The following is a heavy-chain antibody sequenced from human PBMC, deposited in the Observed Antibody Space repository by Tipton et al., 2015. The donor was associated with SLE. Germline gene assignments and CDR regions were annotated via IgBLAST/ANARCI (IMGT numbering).Heavy chain of an antibody. CDR2: ISASGNT. J-gene: IGHJ3*02. Sequence: TLSLTCTVSGFFINSYFWSWIRQPAGKELEWIGRISASGNTNYNPSLKSRVTMSIDTSKNQFSLKLSSVTAADTALDFCASRLGVGTIDAFDTWGRGTMVTVSS. CDR3: ASRLGVGTIDAFDT. D-gene: IGHD3-3*01. CDR1: GFFINSYF. V-gene: IGHV4-4*07.